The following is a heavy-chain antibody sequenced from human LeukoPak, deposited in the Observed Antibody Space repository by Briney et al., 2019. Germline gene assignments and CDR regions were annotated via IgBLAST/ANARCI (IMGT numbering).Heavy chain of an antibody. CDR1: GGSLSSYY. D-gene: IGHD6-13*01. J-gene: IGHJ4*02. V-gene: IGHV4-4*07. CDR2: IYTSGST. Sequence: SETLSLTCTVSGGSLSSYYWRWIRQPAGKGLEWIGRIYTSGSTNYNPSLTSRVTMSVDTYKNQFSLKLSSVTAADTAVYYCARVGRQLAPFDYWGQGTLVTVSS. CDR3: ARVGRQLAPFDY.